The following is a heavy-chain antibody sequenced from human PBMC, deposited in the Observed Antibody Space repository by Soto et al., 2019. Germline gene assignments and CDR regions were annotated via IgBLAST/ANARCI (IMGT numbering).Heavy chain of an antibody. D-gene: IGHD4-4*01. Sequence: PSETLSLTCTVSGGSISSSSYYWGWIRQPPGKGLEWIGSIYYSGSTYYNPSLKSRVTISVDTSKNQFSLKLSSVTAADTAVYYCARQKTTVTKVLKFCYFDYWGQGTLVTVSS. J-gene: IGHJ4*02. CDR3: ARQKTTVTKVLKFCYFDY. CDR1: GGSISSSSYY. V-gene: IGHV4-39*01. CDR2: IYYSGST.